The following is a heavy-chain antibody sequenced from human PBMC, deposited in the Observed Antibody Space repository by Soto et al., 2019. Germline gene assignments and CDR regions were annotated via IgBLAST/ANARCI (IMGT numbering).Heavy chain of an antibody. CDR1: GFTFGDSA. CDR2: IRSKANNYAT. CDR3: SSPLYFYGSGSNDDY. V-gene: IGHV3-73*01. J-gene: IGHJ4*02. Sequence: EVQLVESGGGLVQPGGSLKLSCAASGFTFGDSAIHWVRQASGKGLEWVGRIRSKANNYATAYAASMRGRFTISRDDSKNTAYLPLNSLKTEDTAVYYCSSPLYFYGSGSNDDYWGQGTLVTVSS. D-gene: IGHD3-10*01.